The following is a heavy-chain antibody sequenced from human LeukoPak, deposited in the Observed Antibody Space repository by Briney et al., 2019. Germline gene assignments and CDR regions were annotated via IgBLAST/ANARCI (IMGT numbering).Heavy chain of an antibody. D-gene: IGHD6-19*01. CDR2: MHYSGSA. Sequence: PSETLSLTCTVSGGSISNYYWSWIRQPPGKGLEWIGYMHYSGSAKYNPSLKSRVTTSVDTSRNQFSLKLSSVTAADTAVYYCARGRASSWSPFTYWGQGILVTVSS. CDR1: GGSISNYY. V-gene: IGHV4-59*08. CDR3: ARGRASSWSPFTY. J-gene: IGHJ4*02.